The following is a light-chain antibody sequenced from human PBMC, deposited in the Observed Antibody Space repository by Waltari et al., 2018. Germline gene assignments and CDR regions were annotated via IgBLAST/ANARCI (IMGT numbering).Light chain of an antibody. Sequence: DIVLTQSPGTLYLSPGERAILSCRASQIIPDDYLAWYQQKPGQAPRLLVYNAARRTDGRPDRLTGSGSGTDFTLTISPLEPEDSGVYYCQQYGDSVWTFGQGTRV. CDR3: QQYGDSVWT. J-gene: IGKJ1*01. CDR1: QIIPDDY. CDR2: NAA. V-gene: IGKV3-20*01.